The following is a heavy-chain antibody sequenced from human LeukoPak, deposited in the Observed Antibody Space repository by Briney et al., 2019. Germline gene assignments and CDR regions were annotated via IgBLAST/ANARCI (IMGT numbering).Heavy chain of an antibody. CDR1: GFTFSSYT. D-gene: IGHD2-21*02. J-gene: IGHJ4*02. CDR3: ARDRGGRVVVTATYFDS. V-gene: IGHV3-21*01. CDR2: INSGSNYI. Sequence: GGSLRLSCAASGFTFSSYTINWVHQPPGKGLEWVASINSGSNYIFYADSVKGRFTISRDNGKNSLSLQMNSLRAEDTAVYYCARDRGGRVVVTATYFDSWGQGTLVTVSS.